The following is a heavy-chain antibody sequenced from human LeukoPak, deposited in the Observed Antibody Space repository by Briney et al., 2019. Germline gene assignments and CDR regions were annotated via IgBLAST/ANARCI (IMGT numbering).Heavy chain of an antibody. D-gene: IGHD3-10*01. CDR2: IYTSGST. CDR1: GGSISSGSYY. Sequence: PSQTLSLTCTVSGGSISSGSYYWSGIRQPAGKGLEWIGRIYTSGSTNYNPSLKSRVTISVDTSKNQFSLKLSSVTAADTAVYYCARAKDYYGSGSYYRVYYYYMDVWGKGTTVTVSS. J-gene: IGHJ6*03. V-gene: IGHV4-61*02. CDR3: ARAKDYYGSGSYYRVYYYYMDV.